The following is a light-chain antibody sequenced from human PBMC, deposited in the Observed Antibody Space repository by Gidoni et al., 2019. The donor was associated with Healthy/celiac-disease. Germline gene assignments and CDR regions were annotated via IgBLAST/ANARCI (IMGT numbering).Light chain of an antibody. CDR2: QHS. Sequence: SYELIQSPSVSVSPGQTASITCSGDKLGNKYVCWYQQKPGQSPVLVIYQHSKRPSGIPERISGSNSGNTATLTISGTQAMDEGDYYCQAWDSSTMVFGGGTKLTV. CDR3: QAWDSSTMV. CDR1: KLGNKY. V-gene: IGLV3-1*01. J-gene: IGLJ2*01.